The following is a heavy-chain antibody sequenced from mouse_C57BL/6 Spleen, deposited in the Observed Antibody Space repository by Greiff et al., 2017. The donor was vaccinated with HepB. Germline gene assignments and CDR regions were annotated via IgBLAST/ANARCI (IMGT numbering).Heavy chain of an antibody. J-gene: IGHJ1*03. D-gene: IGHD1-1*01. CDR2: INPNNGGT. CDR3: ARGGPHYYGSSSYWYFDV. V-gene: IGHV1-18*01. CDR1: GYTFTDYN. Sequence: VQLKQSGPELVKPGASVKIPCKASGYTFTDYNMDWVKQSHGKSLEWIGDINPNNGGTIYNQKFKGKATLTVDKSSSTAYMELRSLTSEDTAVYYGARGGPHYYGSSSYWYFDVWGTGTTVTVSS.